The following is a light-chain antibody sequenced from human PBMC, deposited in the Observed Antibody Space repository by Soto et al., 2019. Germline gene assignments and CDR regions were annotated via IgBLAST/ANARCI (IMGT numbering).Light chain of an antibody. CDR1: RSVRSY. CDR3: QQRYAWPPIT. J-gene: IGKJ5*01. Sequence: EIVLTQSPATLSLSPGERATLSFRASRSVRSYLAWYQQKPGQAPRLLIYDASNRAAGIPARFSGSGSETDFTLTISNLEPEDFAVYYCQQRYAWPPITFGQGTRLE. CDR2: DAS. V-gene: IGKV3-11*01.